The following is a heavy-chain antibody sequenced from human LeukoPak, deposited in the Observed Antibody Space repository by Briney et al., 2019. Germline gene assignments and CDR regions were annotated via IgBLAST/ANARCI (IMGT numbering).Heavy chain of an antibody. CDR2: IWFDGTNK. CDR3: ARERVENQQLVGGNY. D-gene: IGHD6-6*01. Sequence: PGRSLRLSCAASGFTFSSYGMHWVRQTPGKGLEWVAAIWFDGTNKYYADSVEGRFTISRDNSKNTLYLQMNSLRAEDTAVYYCARERVENQQLVGGNYWGQGTLVTVSS. CDR1: GFTFSSYG. J-gene: IGHJ4*02. V-gene: IGHV3-33*01.